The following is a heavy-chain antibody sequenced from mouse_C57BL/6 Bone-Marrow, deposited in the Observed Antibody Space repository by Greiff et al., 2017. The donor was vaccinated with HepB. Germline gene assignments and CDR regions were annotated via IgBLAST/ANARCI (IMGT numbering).Heavy chain of an antibody. D-gene: IGHD1-1*01. Sequence: EVHLVESGGDLVKPGGSLKLSCAASGFTFSSYGMSWVRQTPDKRLEWVATISSGGSYTYYPDSVKGRFTISRDNAKNTLYLQMSSLKSEATAMYYCARHAYYGSSAPYYAMDYWGQGTSVTVSS. CDR3: ARHAYYGSSAPYYAMDY. CDR1: GFTFSSYG. CDR2: ISSGGSYT. J-gene: IGHJ4*01. V-gene: IGHV5-6*01.